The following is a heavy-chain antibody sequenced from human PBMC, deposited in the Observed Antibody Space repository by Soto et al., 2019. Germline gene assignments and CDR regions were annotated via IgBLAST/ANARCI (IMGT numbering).Heavy chain of an antibody. CDR1: GFTFDDYA. CDR2: ISWDGGST. D-gene: IGHD6-19*01. V-gene: IGHV3-43D*04. Sequence: EVQLVESGGVVVQPGGSLRLSCAASGFTFDDYAMHWVRQAPGKGLEWVSLISWDGGSTYYADSVKGRFTISRENSKNSLYLQMNSLRAEDTALYYCAKGHSSGWSLHYGMDVWGQGTTVTVSS. J-gene: IGHJ6*02. CDR3: AKGHSSGWSLHYGMDV.